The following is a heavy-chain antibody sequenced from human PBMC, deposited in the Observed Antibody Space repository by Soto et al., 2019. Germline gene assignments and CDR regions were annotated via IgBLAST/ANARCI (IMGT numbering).Heavy chain of an antibody. CDR1: GFTFSSYG. V-gene: IGHV3-33*01. CDR2: IWYDGSNK. J-gene: IGHJ3*02. D-gene: IGHD3-22*01. CDR3: ARDRRITMIVVVPDAFDI. Sequence: GGSMRRSCATSGFTFSSYGLHCVRQPPRKWLEWVAVIWYDGSNKYYADSVKGRFTISRDNSKNTLYLQMNSLRAEDTAVYYCARDRRITMIVVVPDAFDIWGQGTMVTVSS.